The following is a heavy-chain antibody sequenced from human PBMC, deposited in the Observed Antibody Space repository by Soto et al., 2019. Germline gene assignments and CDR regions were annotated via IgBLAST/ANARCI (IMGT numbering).Heavy chain of an antibody. Sequence: ETLSITCTDCSGCISRYFCTWIRQPPGRGLEWIGYIYYSGSTNYNHSLKSRVTISVDTSKNQFSLKLSSVTAADTAVYYCARVIAAAGTRYYYYGMDGWGQGTTVTVYS. D-gene: IGHD6-13*01. CDR3: ARVIAAAGTRYYYYGMDG. J-gene: IGHJ6*02. V-gene: IGHV4-59*01. CDR1: SGCISRYF. CDR2: IYYSGST.